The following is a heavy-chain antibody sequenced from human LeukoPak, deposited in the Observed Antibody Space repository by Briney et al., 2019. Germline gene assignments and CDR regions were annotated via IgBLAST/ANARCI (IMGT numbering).Heavy chain of an antibody. D-gene: IGHD3-10*01. CDR3: ARLYGSAYVDY. J-gene: IGHJ4*02. CDR1: VGSINSSSYY. Sequence: SETLALTCTVSVGSINSSSYYWGWIRQPPGKGPERIGSIYYSGATHYSPSLKSRVTMSVATSKNHFSLNLGSVTAADTAVYYCARLYGSAYVDYWGQGTLVTVSS. CDR2: IYYSGAT. V-gene: IGHV4-39*02.